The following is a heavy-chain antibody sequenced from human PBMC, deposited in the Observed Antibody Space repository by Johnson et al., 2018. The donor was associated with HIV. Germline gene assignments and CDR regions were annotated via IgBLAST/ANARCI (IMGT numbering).Heavy chain of an antibody. Sequence: QEKLVESGGDLIKPGGSLRLSCAASNFTFKDYYMNWIRQAPGKGLEWISYISGSGFDTFYADSVKGRFTISRDNAKKSLYLQMSSLKAEDTAVYSCARAPYNWNAGLFGAFDMWGRGTKVTVSS. V-gene: IGHV3-11*04. J-gene: IGHJ3*02. CDR2: ISGSGFDT. D-gene: IGHD1-20*01. CDR3: ARAPYNWNAGLFGAFDM. CDR1: NFTFKDYY.